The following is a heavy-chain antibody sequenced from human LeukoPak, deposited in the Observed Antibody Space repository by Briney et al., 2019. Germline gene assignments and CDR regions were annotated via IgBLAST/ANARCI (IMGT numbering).Heavy chain of an antibody. D-gene: IGHD2-15*01. CDR3: ARTWRYCSGGSCYTWDY. V-gene: IGHV1-2*02. Sequence: ASVKVSCKASGYTFTGYYMHWVRQAPGQGLERMGWINPNSGGTNYAQKFQARVTMTRDTSISTAYMELSRLRSDDTAVYYCARTWRYCSGGSCYTWDYWGQGTLVTVSS. J-gene: IGHJ4*02. CDR1: GYTFTGYY. CDR2: INPNSGGT.